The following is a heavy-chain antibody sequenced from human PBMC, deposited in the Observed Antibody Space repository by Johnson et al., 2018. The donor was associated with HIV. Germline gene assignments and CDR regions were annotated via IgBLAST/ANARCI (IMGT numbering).Heavy chain of an antibody. CDR2: MSYDGTNK. CDR3: ARVRSGRENAFDI. CDR1: GFTFDDYA. D-gene: IGHD1-26*01. V-gene: IGHV3-30*04. J-gene: IGHJ3*02. Sequence: QVQLVESGGGLVQPGGSLRLSCAASGFTFDDYAMHWVRQAPGQGLEWVAVMSYDGTNKYYADSVKGRFTISRDNSKNTLYLQMNIPRVEDTAVYYCARVRSGRENAFDIWGQGTMVTVSS.